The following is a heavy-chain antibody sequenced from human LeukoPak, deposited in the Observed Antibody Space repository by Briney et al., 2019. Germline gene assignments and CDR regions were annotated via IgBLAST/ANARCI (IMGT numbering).Heavy chain of an antibody. CDR1: GYTCTSSD. J-gene: IGHJ4*02. Sequence: ASVKVSCKASGYTCTSSDINWVRQAPGQGLEWVGWMNPDTGNTDYAQNFQGRVTMTRNTSISTAYMDLSSLRSEDTAVYYCARDWPSGDDSSGYYPGYWGQGTLVTVSS. V-gene: IGHV1-8*01. CDR3: ARDWPSGDDSSGYYPGY. CDR2: MNPDTGNT. D-gene: IGHD3-22*01.